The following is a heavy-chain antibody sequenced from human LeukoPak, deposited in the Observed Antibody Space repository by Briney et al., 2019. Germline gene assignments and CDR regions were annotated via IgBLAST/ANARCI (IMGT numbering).Heavy chain of an antibody. CDR3: ARLFTAMAPFDY. D-gene: IGHD5-18*01. J-gene: IGHJ4*02. V-gene: IGHV3-33*01. CDR1: GFTFSSYG. CDR2: IWYYGSNK. Sequence: SGRSLRLSCAASGFTFSSYGMHWVRHAPGQGLEWVGVIWYYGSNKYYGDSAKGSFTISRENYKNALYPQVHSLRAEDTAVYYCARLFTAMAPFDYWGQATLVTVSS.